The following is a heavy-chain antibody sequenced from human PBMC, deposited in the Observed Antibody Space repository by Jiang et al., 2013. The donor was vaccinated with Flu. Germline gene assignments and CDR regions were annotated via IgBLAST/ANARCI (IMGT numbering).Heavy chain of an antibody. Sequence: SGAEVKKPGASVKVSCKASGYTFTSYAMHWVRQAPGQRLEWMGWINAGNGNTKYSQKFQGRVTITRDTSASTAYMELSSLRSEDTAVYYCARPSYGSGSYYPWFDPWGQGTLATVSS. V-gene: IGHV1-3*01. CDR1: GYTFTSYA. D-gene: IGHD3-10*01. CDR2: INAGNGNT. J-gene: IGHJ5*02. CDR3: ARPSYGSGSYYPWFDP.